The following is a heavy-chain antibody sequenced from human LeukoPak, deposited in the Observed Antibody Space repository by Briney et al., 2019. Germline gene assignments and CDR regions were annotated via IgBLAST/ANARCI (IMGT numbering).Heavy chain of an antibody. CDR1: GGSVSNYH. J-gene: IGHJ4*02. D-gene: IGHD6-6*01. CDR2: VYYTGST. Sequence: SETLSLTCSVSGGSVSNYHWSWIRQPPGKELEWIGYVYYTGSTNYNPSLKSRVTMFEDKSKNQFSLRLYSVTVADTAVYYCARHFAYSSSSYFDYWGQGSLVTVSS. CDR3: ARHFAYSSSSYFDY. V-gene: IGHV4-59*08.